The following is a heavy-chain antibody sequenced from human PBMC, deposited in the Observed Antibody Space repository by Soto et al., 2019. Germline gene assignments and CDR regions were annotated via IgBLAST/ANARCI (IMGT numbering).Heavy chain of an antibody. CDR3: ARVSYGGNSAKRGVYYYGMDV. CDR1: GCSISSCDYY. D-gene: IGHD4-17*01. Sequence: SETLSLTCTVSGCSISSCDYYWIWIRQPPGKGLEWIGYIYYSGSTYYNPSLKSRVTISVDTSKNQFSLKLSSVTAADTAVYYCARVSYGGNSAKRGVYYYGMDVWGQGTTVTVSS. J-gene: IGHJ6*02. V-gene: IGHV4-30-4*01. CDR2: IYYSGST.